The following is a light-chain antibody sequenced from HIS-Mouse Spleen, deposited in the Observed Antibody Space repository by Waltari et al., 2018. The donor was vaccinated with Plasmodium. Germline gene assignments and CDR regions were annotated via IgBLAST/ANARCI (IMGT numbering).Light chain of an antibody. CDR3: QQYYSFPYT. Sequence: AIWLTQSPSLLSASTGDRVTISCRISQVISSYLAWYQQKPGKAHELLIYAASTLQSGVPARFSGSGSGTDFTLTISCRQSEDFATYYCQQYYSFPYTFGQGTKLEIK. J-gene: IGKJ2*01. CDR1: QVISSY. CDR2: AAS. V-gene: IGKV1D-8*02.